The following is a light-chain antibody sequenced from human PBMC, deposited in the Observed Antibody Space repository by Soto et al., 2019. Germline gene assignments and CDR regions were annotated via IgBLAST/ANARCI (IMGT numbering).Light chain of an antibody. V-gene: IGKV1-39*01. CDR1: QSISNY. Sequence: DIQMTQSPSSLSASVGDRVTITCRASQSISNYLNWYQQKPGKAPKLLIHAVSNLQSGVPSRFSDSGSGTDFSLHISSLQPEDFATYYCQQSYSTPPTFGGGTKVEIK. CDR3: QQSYSTPPT. CDR2: AVS. J-gene: IGKJ4*01.